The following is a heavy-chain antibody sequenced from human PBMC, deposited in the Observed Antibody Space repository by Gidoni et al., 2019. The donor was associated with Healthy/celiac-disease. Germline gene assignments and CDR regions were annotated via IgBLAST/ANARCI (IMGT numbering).Heavy chain of an antibody. V-gene: IGHV4-34*01. CDR3: ARGLGCSSTSCYDFRRRGWFDP. CDR2: INHSGST. J-gene: IGHJ5*02. Sequence: QVQLQQWGAGLLKPSETLSLTCAVYGGSFSGYYWSWIRQPPGKGLEWIGEINHSGSTNYNPSLKSRVTISVDTSKNQFSLKLSSVTAADTAVYYCARGLGCSSTSCYDFRRRGWFDPWGQGTLVTVSS. CDR1: GGSFSGYY. D-gene: IGHD2-2*01.